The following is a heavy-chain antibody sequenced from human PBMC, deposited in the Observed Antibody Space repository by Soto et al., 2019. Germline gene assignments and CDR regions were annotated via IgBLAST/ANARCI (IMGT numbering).Heavy chain of an antibody. CDR3: ARHLSGDFPNANWFDP. Sequence: QVQLQESGPGLVRPSQTLSLTCTVSNGSIDNTVFFWNWIRQHPGRGLEWIGYISYSGKTFYNPSLQSRVSMSLDTSTNQFSLKVSSVTAAHTAVYFCARHLSGDFPNANWFDPWGQGTLVTVSS. CDR2: ISYSGKT. CDR1: NGSIDNTVFF. V-gene: IGHV4-31*03. J-gene: IGHJ5*02. D-gene: IGHD4-17*01.